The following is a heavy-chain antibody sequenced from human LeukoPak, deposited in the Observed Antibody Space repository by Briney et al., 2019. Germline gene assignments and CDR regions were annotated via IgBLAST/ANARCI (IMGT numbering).Heavy chain of an antibody. CDR3: ASVRFGEGPN. J-gene: IGHJ4*02. D-gene: IGHD3-10*01. Sequence: GGSLRLSCAASGFTFSSYTMNWVRQPPGKGLEWVSYISSSSSTIYYADSVKGRFTISRDNAKNSLYLQMNSLRAEDTAVYYCASVRFGEGPNWGQGTQVTVSS. CDR1: GFTFSSYT. CDR2: ISSSSSTI. V-gene: IGHV3-48*01.